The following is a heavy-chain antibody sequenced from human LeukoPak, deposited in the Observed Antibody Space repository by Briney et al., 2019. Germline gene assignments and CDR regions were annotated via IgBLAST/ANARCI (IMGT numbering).Heavy chain of an antibody. Sequence: QPGGSLRLSRAASGFTFYDYGMSWVRQAPGKGLEWVSLIYSGGSTYYAASVKGRFTISRDNSKNTLYLQMNSLRAEDTAVYYCAGGPSGYHNTGGQGTLVTVSS. CDR1: GFTFYDYG. CDR3: AGGPSGYHNT. J-gene: IGHJ4*02. V-gene: IGHV3-66*01. D-gene: IGHD5-12*01. CDR2: IYSGGST.